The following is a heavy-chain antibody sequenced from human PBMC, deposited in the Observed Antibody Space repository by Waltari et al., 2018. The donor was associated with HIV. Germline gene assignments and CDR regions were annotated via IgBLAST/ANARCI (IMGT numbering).Heavy chain of an antibody. CDR2: IRYDGGRE. J-gene: IGHJ3*01. Sequence: QVHVVESGGGVVQPGGSLRLSCIASGFNVTMYDIHWVRQAPGRGLEWVAGIRYDGGREDYGDSVKGRFIVSRDNSKNAIFLEMTTLRQEDTAIYRCAKDGAPGRDAVFDIWGQGTMVTVS. V-gene: IGHV3-30*02. CDR1: GFNVTMYD. D-gene: IGHD1-26*01. CDR3: AKDGAPGRDAVFDI.